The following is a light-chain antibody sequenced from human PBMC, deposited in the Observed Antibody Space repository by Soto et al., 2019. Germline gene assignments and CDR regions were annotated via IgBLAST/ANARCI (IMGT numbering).Light chain of an antibody. CDR2: YDS. CDR1: NIGSKS. Sequence: SYELTQPPAVSGAPGKTASVACGGSNIGSKSVHWYQKKSGQAPVLVMYYDSDRPSGITERFYGSNSGNTATLTISRVEAGDECDYYCQVWDISSGHVVFGGGTKLTVL. CDR3: QVWDISSGHVV. V-gene: IGLV3-21*01. J-gene: IGLJ3*02.